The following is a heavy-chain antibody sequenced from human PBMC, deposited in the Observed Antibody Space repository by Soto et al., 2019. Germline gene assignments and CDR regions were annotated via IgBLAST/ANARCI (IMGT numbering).Heavy chain of an antibody. CDR2: ISGSGGST. CDR1: GFTFSSYA. V-gene: IGHV3-23*01. Sequence: PGGSLRLSCAASGFTFSSYAMSWVRQAPGKGLEWVSAISGSGGSTYYADSVKGRFTISRDNSKNTLYLQMNSLRAEDTAVYYCAKDPYYYGSSGYDYWGQGTLVTVSS. J-gene: IGHJ4*02. D-gene: IGHD3-22*01. CDR3: AKDPYYYGSSGYDY.